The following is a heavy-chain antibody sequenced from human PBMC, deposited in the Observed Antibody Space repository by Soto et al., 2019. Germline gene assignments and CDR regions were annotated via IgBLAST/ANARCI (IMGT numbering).Heavy chain of an antibody. CDR1: GGSISSYY. CDR2: IYYSGGT. J-gene: IGHJ4*02. Sequence: SETLSLTCTVSGGSISSYYWSWIRQPPGKGLEWIGYIYYSGGTNYNPSLKSRVTISVDTSKNQFSLKLSSVTAADTAVYYCARHAGDILTGYYPDYWGQGTLVTVS. D-gene: IGHD3-9*01. CDR3: ARHAGDILTGYYPDY. V-gene: IGHV4-59*08.